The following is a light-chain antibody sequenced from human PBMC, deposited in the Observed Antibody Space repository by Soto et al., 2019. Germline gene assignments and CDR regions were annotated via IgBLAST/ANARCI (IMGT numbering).Light chain of an antibody. CDR1: SSDVGSYNY. CDR2: EVS. Sequence: QSALTQPASVSGSPGQSSTISCTGNSSDVGSYNYVSWYQQHPGKAPQLMIYEVSNRPSGASNRFSGSKSGNTASLTSSGLQAEDEADYYCSSYTTSSTYVFGTGTKLTVL. CDR3: SSYTTSSTYV. V-gene: IGLV2-14*01. J-gene: IGLJ1*01.